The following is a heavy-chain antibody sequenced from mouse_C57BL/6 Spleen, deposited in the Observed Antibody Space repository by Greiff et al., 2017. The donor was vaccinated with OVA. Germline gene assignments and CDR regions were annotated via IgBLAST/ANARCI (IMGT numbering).Heavy chain of an antibody. J-gene: IGHJ4*01. CDR1: GFTFNTYA. CDR2: IRSKSSNYAT. CDR3: VRDDGYYYAMDY. Sequence: VQLKESGGGLVQPKGSLKLSCAASGFTFNTYAMHWVRQAPGKGLEWVARIRSKSSNYATYYAVSVKDRFTISRDASQSILYLQLHKLKDEDTSVYYSVRDDGYYYAMDYWGKGTSVTVST. V-gene: IGHV10-3*01.